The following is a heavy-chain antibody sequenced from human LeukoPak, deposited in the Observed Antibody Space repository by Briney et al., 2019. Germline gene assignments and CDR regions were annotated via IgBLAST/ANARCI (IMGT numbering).Heavy chain of an antibody. Sequence: GGSLRLSCAASGFTVSSNYMSWVRQAPGKGLEWVSVIYSGGSTYYADSVKGRFTISRDNSKNTLYLQMNSLRAEDTAVYYCASYDYVWGSYRYFNAFDIRGQGTMVTVSS. CDR1: GFTVSSNY. CDR3: ASYDYVWGSYRYFNAFDI. V-gene: IGHV3-66*01. CDR2: IYSGGST. D-gene: IGHD3-16*02. J-gene: IGHJ3*02.